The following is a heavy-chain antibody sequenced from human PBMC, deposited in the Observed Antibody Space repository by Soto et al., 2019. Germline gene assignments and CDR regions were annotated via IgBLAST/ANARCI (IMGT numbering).Heavy chain of an antibody. CDR3: ARELESYYFDY. V-gene: IGHV3-66*01. J-gene: IGHJ4*02. Sequence: GGSLRLSCAASGFTVSSNYMSWVRQAPGKGLEWVSVIYSGGSTYYADSVKGRFTISRDNSKNTLYLQMNSLRAEDTAVYYCARELESYYFDYWGQGTLVTVSS. CDR2: IYSGGST. CDR1: GFTVSSNY. D-gene: IGHD1-1*01.